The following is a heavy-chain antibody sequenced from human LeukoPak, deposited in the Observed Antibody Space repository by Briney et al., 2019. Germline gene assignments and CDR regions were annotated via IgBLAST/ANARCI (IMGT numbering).Heavy chain of an antibody. CDR1: GGSISSYY. J-gene: IGHJ4*02. D-gene: IGHD3-9*01. CDR2: IYYSGST. V-gene: IGHV4-59*01. CDR3: ARGDPPYYDILTGYSIHPGYFDY. Sequence: PSETLSLTCTVSGGSISSYYWSWIRQPPGKGLEWIGYIYYSGSTNYNPSLKSRVTISVDTSKNQISLKLSSVTAADTAVYYCARGDPPYYDILTGYSIHPGYFDYWGQGTLVTVSS.